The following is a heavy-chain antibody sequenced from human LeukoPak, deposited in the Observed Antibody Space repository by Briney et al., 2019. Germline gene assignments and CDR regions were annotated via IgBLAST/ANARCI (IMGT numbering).Heavy chain of an antibody. CDR2: ISWNSGSI. CDR1: GFTFDDYA. V-gene: IGHV3-9*01. J-gene: IGHJ4*02. Sequence: GRSLRLSCAASGFTFDDYAMHWVRQAPGKGLEWVSGISWNSGSIGYADSVKGRFTISRDNAKNYLYLQMNSLRAEDTALYYCAKAYSSSWYGAFDYWGQGTLVTVSS. CDR3: AKAYSSSWYGAFDY. D-gene: IGHD6-13*01.